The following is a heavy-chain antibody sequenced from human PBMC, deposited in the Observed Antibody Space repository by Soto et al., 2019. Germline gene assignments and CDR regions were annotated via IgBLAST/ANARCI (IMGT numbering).Heavy chain of an antibody. D-gene: IGHD1-26*01. CDR2: ISSSGSYT. CDR3: AREVAPHISGTYVGAFDF. J-gene: IGHJ4*02. CDR1: GFTFGDYY. Sequence: QVQLVESGGDLVKPGGSLRLSCAASGFTFGDYYMAWIRQAPGKGLEWISYISSSGSYTNYADSAKGRFSISRHNANNSLFLQMNSPRAEDTAVYYCAREVAPHISGTYVGAFDFWGQGTLVSVSS. V-gene: IGHV3-11*06.